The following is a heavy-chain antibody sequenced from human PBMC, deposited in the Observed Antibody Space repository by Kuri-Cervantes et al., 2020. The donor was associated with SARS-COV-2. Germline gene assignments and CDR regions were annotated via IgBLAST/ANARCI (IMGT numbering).Heavy chain of an antibody. J-gene: IGHJ2*01. CDR3: AAGRTYSSSWRGGYFDL. Sequence: SVKVSCKASGGTFSSYAISWVRQAPGQGLEWIGWIVVGSGNTNYAQKFQERVTITRDMSTSTAYMELSSLRSEDTAVYYCAAGRTYSSSWRGGYFDLWGRGTLVTVSS. CDR2: IVVGSGNT. D-gene: IGHD6-13*01. V-gene: IGHV1-58*02. CDR1: GGTFSSYA.